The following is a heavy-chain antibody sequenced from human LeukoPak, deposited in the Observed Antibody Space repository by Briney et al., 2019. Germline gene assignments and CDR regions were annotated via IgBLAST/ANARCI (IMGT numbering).Heavy chain of an antibody. CDR3: ARGKYHYDSRPVAGWYFDY. CDR2: INHSGST. Sequence: SETLSLTCAVSGGSISSSNWWSWVRQPPGKGLEWIGEINHSGSTNYNPSLKSRVTISVDTSKNQFSLKLSSVTAADTAVYYCARGKYHYDSRPVAGWYFDYWGQGTLVTVSS. CDR1: GGSISSSNW. J-gene: IGHJ4*02. V-gene: IGHV4-4*02. D-gene: IGHD3-22*01.